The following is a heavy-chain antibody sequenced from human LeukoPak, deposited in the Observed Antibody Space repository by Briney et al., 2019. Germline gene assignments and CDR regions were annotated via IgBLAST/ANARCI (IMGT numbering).Heavy chain of an antibody. V-gene: IGHV4-39*01. CDR2: IYYSGST. D-gene: IGHD6-19*01. CDR3: AKTLHSKQWLGY. Sequence: SETLSLTCTVSGGSISSSSYYWGWIRQPPGKGLEWIGSIYYSGSTYYNPSLKSRVTISVDTSKNQFSLKLSSVTAADTAVYYCAKTLHSKQWLGYWGQGTLVTVSS. J-gene: IGHJ4*02. CDR1: GGSISSSSYY.